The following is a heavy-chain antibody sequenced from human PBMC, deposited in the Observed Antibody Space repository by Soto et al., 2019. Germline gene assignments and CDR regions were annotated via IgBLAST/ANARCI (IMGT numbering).Heavy chain of an antibody. V-gene: IGHV1-46*01. Sequence: GASVKVSCKASGYTFTSFYIHWVRQAPGQGLEWMGIISPSGGSTNYAQKFQGRVIVTRDTSTSTVYMELSSLKSEDTAVYYCARNLAAGDYWGQGTLVTVSS. CDR3: ARNLAAGDY. D-gene: IGHD6-13*01. CDR1: GYTFTSFY. J-gene: IGHJ4*02. CDR2: ISPSGGST.